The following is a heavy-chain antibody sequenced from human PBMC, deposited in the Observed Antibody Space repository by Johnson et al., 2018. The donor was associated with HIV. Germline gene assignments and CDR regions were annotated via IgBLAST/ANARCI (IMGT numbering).Heavy chain of an antibody. CDR1: GFSFNNYW. D-gene: IGHD3-10*01. V-gene: IGHV3-72*01. Sequence: MMLVESGGGLVQPGGSLRLSCGASGFSFNNYWMSWVRQAPGKGLEWLGRISNKDNRYSTESAASVKGRFTISRDDSKNSLSLQMSSLKTEDTAVYYCTRDRDGVGVSWGQGTMVTVSS. CDR3: TRDRDGVGVS. J-gene: IGHJ3*01. CDR2: ISNKDNRYST.